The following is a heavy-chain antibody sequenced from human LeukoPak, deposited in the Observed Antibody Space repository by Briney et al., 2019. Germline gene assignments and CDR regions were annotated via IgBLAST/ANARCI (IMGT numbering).Heavy chain of an antibody. J-gene: IGHJ4*02. D-gene: IGHD1-26*01. CDR3: AKDYSGTYTLGDYFDY. V-gene: IGHV3-74*01. Sequence: GGSLRLSCAASGFTFSSYWMHWVRQAPGKGLVWVSRINSEGSSTTYADSVKGRFTISRDNSKTTLYLQMNSLRAEDTAIYYCAKDYSGTYTLGDYFDYWGQGTLVTVSS. CDR1: GFTFSSYW. CDR2: INSEGSST.